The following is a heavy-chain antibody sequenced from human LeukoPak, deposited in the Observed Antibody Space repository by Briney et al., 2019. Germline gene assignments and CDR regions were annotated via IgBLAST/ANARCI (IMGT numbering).Heavy chain of an antibody. Sequence: PSETLSLTCAVYGGSFSGYYWSWIRQPPGKGLEWIGEINHSGSTNYNPSLKSRVTISVDTSKNQFSLKLSSVTAADTAVYYCARLHEGYCTNGVCYTFDYWGQGTLVTVSS. D-gene: IGHD2-8*01. V-gene: IGHV4-34*01. CDR2: INHSGST. CDR1: GGSFSGYY. J-gene: IGHJ4*02. CDR3: ARLHEGYCTNGVCYTFDY.